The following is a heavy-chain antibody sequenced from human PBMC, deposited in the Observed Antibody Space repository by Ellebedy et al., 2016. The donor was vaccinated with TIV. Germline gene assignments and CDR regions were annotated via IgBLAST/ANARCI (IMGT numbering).Heavy chain of an antibody. CDR1: GFTFSGSG. D-gene: IGHD5-12*01. Sequence: GGSLRLSCAASGFTFSGSGIHWVRQASGKGLEWVGRVRTKGNNYATEYSAPVKGRFTMSRDDSQRSLYLQMNSLKIEDTAVYYCARAGFRSGYDFLAFDMWGQGTMVTVSS. V-gene: IGHV3-73*01. CDR2: VRTKGNNYAT. J-gene: IGHJ3*02. CDR3: ARAGFRSGYDFLAFDM.